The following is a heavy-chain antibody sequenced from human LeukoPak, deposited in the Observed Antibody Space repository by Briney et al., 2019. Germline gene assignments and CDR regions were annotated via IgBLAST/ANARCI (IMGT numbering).Heavy chain of an antibody. J-gene: IGHJ4*02. CDR2: IYYSGST. D-gene: IGHD5-12*01. CDR3: ARRGYDSNYFDY. CDR1: GGSISSYY. Sequence: VKPSETLSLTCTVSGGSISSYYWSWIRQPPGKGLEWIGYIYYSGSTNYNPSLKSRVTISVDTSKNQFSLKLSSVTAADTAFYYCARRGYDSNYFDYWGQGTLVTVSS. V-gene: IGHV4-59*01.